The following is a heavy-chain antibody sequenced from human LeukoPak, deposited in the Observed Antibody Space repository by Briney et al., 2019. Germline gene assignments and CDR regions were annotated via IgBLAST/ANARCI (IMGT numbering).Heavy chain of an antibody. CDR3: ARGDYYGAAMTDY. CDR2: ISSSSSYI. D-gene: IGHD3-10*01. Sequence: GGSLRLSCAASGFTFSSYSMNWVRQAPGKGLEWVSSISSSSSYIYYADSVKGRFTISRDNAKNSLYLQMISLRAEDTAVYYCARGDYYGAAMTDYWGQGTLVTVSS. CDR1: GFTFSSYS. V-gene: IGHV3-21*06. J-gene: IGHJ4*02.